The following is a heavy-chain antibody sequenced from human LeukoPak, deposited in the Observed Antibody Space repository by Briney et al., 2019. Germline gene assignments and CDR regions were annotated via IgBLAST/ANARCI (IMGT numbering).Heavy chain of an antibody. J-gene: IGHJ4*02. CDR3: ARDARPEAVADHVGGDY. CDR2: ISAYNGNT. CDR1: GYTFTSYG. Sequence: ASVKVSCKASGYTFTSYGISWVRQAPGQGLEWMGWISAYNGNTNYAQKLQGRVTMTTDTSTSTAYMELRSLRSDDTAVYYCARDARPEAVADHVGGDYWGQGTLVTVSS. D-gene: IGHD6-19*01. V-gene: IGHV1-18*01.